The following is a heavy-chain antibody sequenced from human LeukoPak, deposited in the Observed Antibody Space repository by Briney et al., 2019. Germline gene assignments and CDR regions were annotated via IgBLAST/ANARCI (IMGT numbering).Heavy chain of an antibody. Sequence: GRSLRLSCAASGFTFSSYAMHWVRQAPGKGLEWVAVISYDGSNKYYADSVKGRFTISRDNSKNTLYLQMNSLRAEDTAVYYCARVIGLEVGATDYWGQGTLVTVSS. V-gene: IGHV3-30-3*01. CDR3: ARVIGLEVGATDY. CDR1: GFTFSSYA. CDR2: ISYDGSNK. J-gene: IGHJ4*02. D-gene: IGHD1-26*01.